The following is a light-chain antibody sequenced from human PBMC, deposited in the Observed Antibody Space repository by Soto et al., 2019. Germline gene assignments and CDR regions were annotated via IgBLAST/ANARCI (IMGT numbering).Light chain of an antibody. CDR2: GAS. CDR1: QSISSSY. J-gene: IGKJ5*01. V-gene: IGKV3-20*01. Sequence: IVLTQSPGTLSLSPGERATLSCRASQSISSSYLAWYQQKPGQAPRLLIYGASNRATAIPDRFSGSGSGTEFTLTISSLQSEDFAVYYCQQYNNWPPITFGQGTRLEIK. CDR3: QQYNNWPPIT.